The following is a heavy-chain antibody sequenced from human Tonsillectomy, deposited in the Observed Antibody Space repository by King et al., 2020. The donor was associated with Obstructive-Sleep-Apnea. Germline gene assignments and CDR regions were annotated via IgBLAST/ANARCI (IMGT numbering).Heavy chain of an antibody. J-gene: IGHJ4*02. V-gene: IGHV1-18*04. D-gene: IGHD3-22*01. CDR1: GYSFTTYG. Sequence: VQLVESGAEVKKPGASVKVSCRTSGYSFTTYGISWLRQAPGQGPEWMGWISTFNGNTKDAQKFQGRVTMTADKATSTAYMELRSLRSDDTAVYYCAIGYHYDSSGYYYGAYWGQGTLVTVSS. CDR3: AIGYHYDSSGYYYGAY. CDR2: ISTFNGNT.